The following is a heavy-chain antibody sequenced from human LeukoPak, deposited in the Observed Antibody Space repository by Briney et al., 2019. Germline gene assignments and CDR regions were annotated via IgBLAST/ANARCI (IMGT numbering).Heavy chain of an antibody. J-gene: IGHJ4*02. D-gene: IGHD3-22*01. V-gene: IGHV3-23*01. CDR1: GFTFSSYA. CDR3: AKVGDSSGYYSALFDY. Sequence: GGSLRLSCAASGFTFSSYAMGWVRQAPGKGLEWVSAISGSGGSTYYADSVKGRFTISRDNSKNTLYLQMYSLRAEDTAVYYCAKVGDSSGYYSALFDYWGQGTLVTVSS. CDR2: ISGSGGST.